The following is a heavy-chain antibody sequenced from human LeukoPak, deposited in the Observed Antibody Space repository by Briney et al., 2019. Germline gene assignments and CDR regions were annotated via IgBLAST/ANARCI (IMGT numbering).Heavy chain of an antibody. J-gene: IGHJ4*02. V-gene: IGHV1-18*01. D-gene: IGHD6-19*01. Sequence: SVTVCCKASGYTFTRYGISWVRQAPGQGLEWMGWISAYNGNTNYAQKLQGRVTMTADTSTSTAYMELRSLRSDDTAVYYCARDLLKGAVAGTIGYWGQGTLVTVSS. CDR2: ISAYNGNT. CDR1: GYTFTRYG. CDR3: ARDLLKGAVAGTIGY.